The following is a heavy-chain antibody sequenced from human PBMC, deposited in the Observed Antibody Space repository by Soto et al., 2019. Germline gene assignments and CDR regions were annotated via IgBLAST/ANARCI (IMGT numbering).Heavy chain of an antibody. CDR2: IWYDGSKK. CDR3: ARDASYYSLWSGYYPSRNGMDV. D-gene: IGHD3-3*01. J-gene: IGHJ6*02. CDR1: GFTFSSFG. Sequence: QVQVVESGGGVVQPGRSLRLSCAASGFTFSSFGMHWVRQAPGKGLEWVSLIWYDGSKKSYGDSVKGRFTISRDNSRSTVALQMTSLRAHDTAVYYCARDASYYSLWSGYYPSRNGMDVWGQGTTVTVSS. V-gene: IGHV3-33*01.